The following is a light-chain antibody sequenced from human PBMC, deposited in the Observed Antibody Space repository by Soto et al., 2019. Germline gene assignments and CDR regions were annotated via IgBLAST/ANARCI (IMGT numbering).Light chain of an antibody. CDR2: GAS. CDR3: QQYNNWWT. V-gene: IGKV3-15*01. J-gene: IGKJ5*01. CDR1: QSVIND. Sequence: MVLTQSPGTLSLSPGDRATLSSRASQSVINDYVAWVQQKPGQTPRLLIYGASTRATGIPARFSGSGSGTEFTLTISSLQSEDFAVYYCQQYNNWWTFGQGTRLEIK.